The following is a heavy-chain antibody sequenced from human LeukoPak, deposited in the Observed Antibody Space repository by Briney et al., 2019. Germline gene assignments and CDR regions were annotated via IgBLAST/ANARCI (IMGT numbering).Heavy chain of an antibody. J-gene: IGHJ3*01. Sequence: SETLSLTCSVSGASLNGYFWSWVRQTPEKGLQWIGYVSHTGATTSNPTLASRVSITIDTSKSQISLTMTSVTAADSALYYCARDRRGSFYTFDLWGPGTIVSVS. CDR1: GASLNGYF. D-gene: IGHD1-26*01. CDR3: ARDRRGSFYTFDL. CDR2: VSHTGAT. V-gene: IGHV4-59*01.